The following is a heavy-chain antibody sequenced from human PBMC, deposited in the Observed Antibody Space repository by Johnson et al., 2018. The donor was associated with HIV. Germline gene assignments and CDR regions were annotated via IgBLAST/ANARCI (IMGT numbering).Heavy chain of an antibody. CDR2: ISYDGSNK. V-gene: IGHV3-30-3*01. J-gene: IGHJ3*02. D-gene: IGHD3-22*01. CDR3: ARVTTMIVVVFAFDI. CDR1: GFTFSSYV. Sequence: QVQLVESGGGVVQPGRSLRLSCAASGFTFSSYVVHWVRQAPGKGLDWVAVISYDGSNKYYADSVKGRFTISRDNSKNTLYLQMNSLRAEDTAVYYCARVTTMIVVVFAFDIWGQGTMVTVSS.